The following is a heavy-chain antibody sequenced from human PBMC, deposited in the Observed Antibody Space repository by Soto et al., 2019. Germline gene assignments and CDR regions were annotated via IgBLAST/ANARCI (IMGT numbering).Heavy chain of an antibody. Sequence: PSETLSLTCTVSGGSISTYYWSWIRQPPGKGLEWIGYIYYSGSTSYNPSLRSRVTISVDTSKNQFSLKLRSVTAADTAVYYCASDRSSGWDQGYGMDVWGQGTTVTVSS. D-gene: IGHD6-19*01. V-gene: IGHV4-59*01. CDR2: IYYSGST. J-gene: IGHJ6*02. CDR3: ASDRSSGWDQGYGMDV. CDR1: GGSISTYY.